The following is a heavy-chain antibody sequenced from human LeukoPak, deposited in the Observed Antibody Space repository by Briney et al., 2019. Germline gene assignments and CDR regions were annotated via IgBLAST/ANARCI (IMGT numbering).Heavy chain of an antibody. CDR2: ITSSSSYI. J-gene: IGHJ6*03. V-gene: IGHV3-21*01. Sequence: PGGSLRLSCAASGFTFSSYWMSWVRQAPGKGLEWVSSITSSSSYIYYADSVKGRFTISRDNAKNSLYLQMNSLGAEDTAVYYCARGAVAGPLYYYYMDVWGKGTTVTVSS. D-gene: IGHD6-19*01. CDR1: GFTFSSYW. CDR3: ARGAVAGPLYYYYMDV.